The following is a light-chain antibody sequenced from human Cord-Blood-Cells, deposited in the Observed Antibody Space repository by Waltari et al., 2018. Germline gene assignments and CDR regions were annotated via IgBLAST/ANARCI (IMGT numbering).Light chain of an antibody. Sequence: NFMLTQPHSVSESPGKTVTISCTRSSGRIASNYVQWYQQRPGSSPTTVIYEDNQRPSGVPARFSGSIDSSSSSASLTISGLKTEDEADYYCQSYDSSNWVFGGGTKLTVL. CDR3: QSYDSSNWV. CDR1: SGRIASNY. CDR2: EDN. V-gene: IGLV6-57*01. J-gene: IGLJ3*02.